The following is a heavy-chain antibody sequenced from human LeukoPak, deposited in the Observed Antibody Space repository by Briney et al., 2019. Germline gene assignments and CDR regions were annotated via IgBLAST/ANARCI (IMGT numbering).Heavy chain of an antibody. CDR2: INTNTGNP. Sequence: GASVKVSCKASGYTFTSYAMNWVRQAPGQGLEWMGWINTNTGNPTYAQGFTGRFVFSLDTSVSTAYLQISSLKAEDTAVYYCARGASLHHSDYYYYGMDVWGQGTTVTVSS. J-gene: IGHJ6*02. D-gene: IGHD1-14*01. CDR1: GYTFTSYA. V-gene: IGHV7-4-1*02. CDR3: ARGASLHHSDYYYYGMDV.